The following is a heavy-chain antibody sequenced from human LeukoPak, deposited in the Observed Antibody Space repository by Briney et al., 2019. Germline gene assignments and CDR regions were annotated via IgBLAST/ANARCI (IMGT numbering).Heavy chain of an antibody. CDR3: ATVRGGSGREGY. CDR2: FDPEDGET. Sequence: ASVKVSCKVSGYTLTELSMHWVRQAPGKGLERMGGFDPEDGETIYAQKFQGRVTMTEDTSTDTAYMELSSLRSEDTAVYYCATVRGGSGREGYWGQGTLVTVSS. CDR1: GYTLTELS. J-gene: IGHJ4*02. V-gene: IGHV1-24*01. D-gene: IGHD3-10*01.